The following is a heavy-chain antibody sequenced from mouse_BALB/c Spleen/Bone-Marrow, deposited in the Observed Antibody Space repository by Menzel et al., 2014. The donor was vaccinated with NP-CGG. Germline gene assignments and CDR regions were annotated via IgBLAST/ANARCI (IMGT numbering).Heavy chain of an antibody. CDR3: ATDYYGYDDGFAY. V-gene: IGHV2-5*01. D-gene: IGHD2-2*01. CDR2: IWRGGST. CDR1: GFSLTSYG. J-gene: IGHJ3*01. Sequence: QVQLQQSGPGLVQPSQSLSITCTVSGFSLTSYGGHWVRPSPGKGLEWPGVIWRGGSTDYNAAFMSRLSITKDNSKSQVSFKMNSLQADDTAIYYCATDYYGYDDGFAYWGQGTLVTVSA.